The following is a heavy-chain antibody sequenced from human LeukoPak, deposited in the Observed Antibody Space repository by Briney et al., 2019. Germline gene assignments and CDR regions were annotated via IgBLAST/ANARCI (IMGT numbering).Heavy chain of an antibody. J-gene: IGHJ3*02. CDR1: GYSFTAFY. CDR2: IHPRRGDT. Sequence: ASVKVSCKTSGYSFTAFYIHWVRQAPGQGLEWMGWIHPRRGDTNYAQKFQGRVTMTRDTSISTAYLDLSSLRPDDTAVYYCAKDFRDQWLVNAFHIWGQGTMVTVSS. V-gene: IGHV1-2*02. D-gene: IGHD6-19*01. CDR3: AKDFRDQWLVNAFHI.